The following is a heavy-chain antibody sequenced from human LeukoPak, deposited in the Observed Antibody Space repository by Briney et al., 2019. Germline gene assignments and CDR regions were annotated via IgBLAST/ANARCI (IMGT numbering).Heavy chain of an antibody. V-gene: IGHV3-23*01. J-gene: IGHJ5*02. CDR2: ISGSSGST. D-gene: IGHD5-18*01. Sequence: GGSLRLSCAASGFTFSSYAMGWVRQAPGKGLEWVSAISGSSGSTYYADSVKGRFTISRDNSKNTLYLQMNSLRAEDTAVYYCAKGGSYGYESWFDPWGQGTLVTVSS. CDR3: AKGGSYGYESWFDP. CDR1: GFTFSSYA.